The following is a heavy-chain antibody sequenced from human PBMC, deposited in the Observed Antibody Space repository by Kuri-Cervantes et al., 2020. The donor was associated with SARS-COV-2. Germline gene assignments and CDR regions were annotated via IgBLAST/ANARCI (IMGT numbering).Heavy chain of an antibody. V-gene: IGHV3-21*01. CDR3: ARADLSDFAFDI. CDR1: GFTLSSYS. D-gene: IGHD2-21*01. J-gene: IGHJ3*02. Sequence: GESLEISCADSGFTLSSYSMNWVRQAPGKGLEWVSYISSSSSYIYYADSLKGRFTISRDHAKNSLYLQVNSLRAEDTAAYYCARADLSDFAFDIWGQGTMVTVSS. CDR2: ISSSSSYI.